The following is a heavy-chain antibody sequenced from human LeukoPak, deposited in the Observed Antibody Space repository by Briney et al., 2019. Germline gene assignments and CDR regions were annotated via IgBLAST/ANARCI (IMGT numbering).Heavy chain of an antibody. CDR3: AREGDVDTDTWHWFDP. Sequence: ASVKVSCKASGYTFTSYYMHWVRQAPGQGLEWMGIINPSGGSTSYAQKFQGRVTMTRDTSTSTVYMELSSLRSEDTAVYYCAREGDVDTDTWHWFDPWGQGTLVTVSS. D-gene: IGHD5-18*01. V-gene: IGHV1-46*01. CDR1: GYTFTSYY. CDR2: INPSGGST. J-gene: IGHJ5*02.